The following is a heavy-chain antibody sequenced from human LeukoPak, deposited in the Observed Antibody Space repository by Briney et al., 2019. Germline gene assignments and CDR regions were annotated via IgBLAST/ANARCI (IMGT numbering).Heavy chain of an antibody. V-gene: IGHV4-4*07. J-gene: IGHJ5*02. CDR2: IYPSGST. CDR1: AGSISGYY. D-gene: IGHD1-26*01. CDR3: ARGLSGRYSLDP. Sequence: SETLSLTCTVSAGSISGYYWSWLRQPAGKGLEWIGLIYPSGSTNYNPSLKSRVTMSVDTSMNQFSLKLSSVTAADTAVYYCARGLSGRYSLDPWGQGTPVTVSS.